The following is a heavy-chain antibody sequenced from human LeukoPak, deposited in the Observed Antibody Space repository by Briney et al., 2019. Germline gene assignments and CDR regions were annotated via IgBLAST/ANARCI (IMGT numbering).Heavy chain of an antibody. D-gene: IGHD6-13*01. CDR1: GYTFTGYY. Sequence: ASVKVSCKASGYTFTGYYMHWVRQAPGQGLEWMGWINPNSGGTNYAQKFQGRVTMTRDTSISTAYMELSRLRSDDTAVYYCARDGQKGIAAATNPFDPWGQGTLVTVSS. V-gene: IGHV1-2*02. J-gene: IGHJ5*02. CDR2: INPNSGGT. CDR3: ARDGQKGIAAATNPFDP.